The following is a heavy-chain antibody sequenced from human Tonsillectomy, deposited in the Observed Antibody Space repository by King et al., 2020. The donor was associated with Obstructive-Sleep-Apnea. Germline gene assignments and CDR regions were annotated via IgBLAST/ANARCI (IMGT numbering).Heavy chain of an antibody. D-gene: IGHD3-9*01. CDR3: ARLSRYYDILTGYYTGAFDI. CDR1: GGSISSSSYY. Sequence: LQLQESGPGLVKPSETLSLTCTVSGGSISSSSYYWGWIRQPPGKGLEWIGSIYYSGSTYYNPSLKSRVTISVDTSKNQFSLKLSSVTAADTAVYYCARLSRYYDILTGYYTGAFDIWGQGTMVTVSS. CDR2: IYYSGST. J-gene: IGHJ3*02. V-gene: IGHV4-39*01.